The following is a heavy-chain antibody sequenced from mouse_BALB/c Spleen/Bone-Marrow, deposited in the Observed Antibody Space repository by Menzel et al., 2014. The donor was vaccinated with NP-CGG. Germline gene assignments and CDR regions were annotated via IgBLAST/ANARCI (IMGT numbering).Heavy chain of an antibody. CDR1: GFNIKDTY. Sequence: EVQLQQSGAELVKPGASVKLSCTASGFNIKDTYMHWVKQRPEQGLEWIGRIDPANGNTKYDPKFQGMATITADTSSNTACLQLSRQTSEDAAFNFCAREGAFAYWRQGTLVTVSA. J-gene: IGHJ3*01. CDR3: AREGAFAY. CDR2: IDPANGNT. V-gene: IGHV14-3*02. D-gene: IGHD3-3*01.